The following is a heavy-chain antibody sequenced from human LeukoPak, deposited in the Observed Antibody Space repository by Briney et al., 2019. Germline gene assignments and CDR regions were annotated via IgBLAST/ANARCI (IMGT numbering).Heavy chain of an antibody. J-gene: IGHJ4*02. Sequence: GGSLRLSCAASGFTFSSYAMSWVRQAPGKGLEWVSAISGSGGSTYYADSVKGRFTISRDNSKNTLYLQMNSLRAEDTAVYYCAKVPAATNSRDVGYFEYWGQGTLVTVSS. V-gene: IGHV3-23*01. CDR2: ISGSGGST. CDR3: AKVPAATNSRDVGYFEY. CDR1: GFTFSSYA. D-gene: IGHD2-2*01.